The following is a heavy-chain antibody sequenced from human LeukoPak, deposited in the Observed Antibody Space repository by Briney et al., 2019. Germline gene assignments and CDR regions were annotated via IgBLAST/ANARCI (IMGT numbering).Heavy chain of an antibody. CDR1: GYPFTSYD. D-gene: IGHD3/OR15-3a*01. CDR3: ARALSWTTDSYYYMDV. V-gene: IGHV1-8*01. CDR2: MNPNSGNT. Sequence: ASVKVSCKASGYPFTSYDINWARQATGQGLEWMGWMNPNSGNTGFAQKFQGRVTMTKNTSITTAYMELSSLRSEDTALYYCARALSWTTDSYYYMDVWGKGTTVTVSS. J-gene: IGHJ6*03.